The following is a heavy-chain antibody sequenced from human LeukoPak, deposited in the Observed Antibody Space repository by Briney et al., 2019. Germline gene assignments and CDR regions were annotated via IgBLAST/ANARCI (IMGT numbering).Heavy chain of an antibody. J-gene: IGHJ4*02. V-gene: IGHV1-69*06. Sequence: GASVKVSCKASGVSFSSFAINWVRQAPGQGLEWMGAIIPVFDTLHYAHNFQGRVTITADKSTNTAYMVLSSLRSADTAVYYCSTLDGVRSDYWGPGTLVTVSS. CDR1: GVSFSSFA. CDR2: IIPVFDTL. CDR3: STLDGVRSDY. D-gene: IGHD4-17*01.